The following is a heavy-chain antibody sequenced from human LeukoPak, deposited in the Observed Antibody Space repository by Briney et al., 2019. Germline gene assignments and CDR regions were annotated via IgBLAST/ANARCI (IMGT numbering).Heavy chain of an antibody. V-gene: IGHV4-4*07. J-gene: IGHJ4*02. CDR3: AREFTY. CDR1: RGFSSSFY. CDR2: IYINGNT. Sequence: SETLSLTCTVSRGFSSSFYWSWIRQPAGKGLEWIGRIYINGNTNYSPSLKSRATMSVGTSKNQFSLKLTSVTAADTAVYYCAREFTYWGQGILVTVSS.